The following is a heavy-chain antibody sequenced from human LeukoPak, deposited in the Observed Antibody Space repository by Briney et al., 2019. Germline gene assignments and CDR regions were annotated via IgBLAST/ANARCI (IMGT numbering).Heavy chain of an antibody. V-gene: IGHV3-30*18. CDR1: GFTFISFG. CDR2: ISFDGGDK. CDR3: AKQGRDHCSGGSCYLFDY. Sequence: PGRSLRLSCAASGFTFISFGMHWVRQAPGKGLQWVALISFDGGDKYYADSVKGRFTISRDNSKDTLFLQMNCLRPEDTAVYYCAKQGRDHCSGGSCYLFDYWGQGTLVTVSS. J-gene: IGHJ4*02. D-gene: IGHD2-15*01.